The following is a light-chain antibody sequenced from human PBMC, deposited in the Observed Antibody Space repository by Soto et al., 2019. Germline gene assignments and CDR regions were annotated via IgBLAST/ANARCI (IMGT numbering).Light chain of an antibody. V-gene: IGKV2-28*01. J-gene: IGKJ2*01. CDR3: MQALQTPWT. CDR1: QSLLHSNGYNY. CDR2: LGS. Sequence: DIVMTQSPLSLPVTPGEPASISCRSSQSLLHSNGYNYLDWYLQKPGQSPQLLIYLGSNRASGVPDRFSGSGSGTDFTLKISRVEAEDVGVYYCMQALQTPWTFGQGTKLKIK.